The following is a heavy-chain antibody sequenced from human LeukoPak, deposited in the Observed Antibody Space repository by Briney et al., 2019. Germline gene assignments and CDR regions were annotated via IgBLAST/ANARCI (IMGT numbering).Heavy chain of an antibody. CDR2: ISGSGGST. V-gene: IGHV3-23*01. J-gene: IGHJ4*02. Sequence: GGSLRLSCAASGFTFSSYAMSWVRQAPGKGLEWVSAISGSGGSTYYADSVKGRFTISRDNSKNTLYLQMNSLRAEDTAVYYCAKDPYYYGSGSYIPFDYWGQGTLVTVSS. CDR1: GFTFSSYA. D-gene: IGHD3-10*01. CDR3: AKDPYYYGSGSYIPFDY.